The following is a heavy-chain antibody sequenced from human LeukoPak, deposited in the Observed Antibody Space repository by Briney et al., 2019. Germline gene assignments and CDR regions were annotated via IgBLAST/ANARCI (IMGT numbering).Heavy chain of an antibody. CDR3: ARDQIRLGELSYFDY. CDR1: GGTFSSYA. CDR2: IIPIFGTA. D-gene: IGHD3-16*02. J-gene: IGHJ4*02. Sequence: ASVKVPCKASGGTFSSYAISWVRQAPGQGLEWMGGIIPIFGTANYAQKFQGRVTITADESTSTAYMELSSLRSEDTAVYYCARDQIRLGELSYFDYWGQGTLVTVSS. V-gene: IGHV1-69*13.